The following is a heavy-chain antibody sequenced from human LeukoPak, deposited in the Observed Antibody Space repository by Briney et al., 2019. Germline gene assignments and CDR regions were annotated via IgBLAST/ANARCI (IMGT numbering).Heavy chain of an antibody. Sequence: SETLSLTCTVSGSSITIYYWSWIRQPAGKGLEWIGRLYTGRSTDYNPSLKSRVTMSVDTSNSQFSLKLSSVTAADTAIYYCARESRVLIGDGYFLDSWGPGTLVTVSS. V-gene: IGHV4-4*07. CDR3: ARESRVLIGDGYFLDS. CDR1: GSSITIYY. CDR2: LYTGRST. J-gene: IGHJ4*02. D-gene: IGHD3-3*01.